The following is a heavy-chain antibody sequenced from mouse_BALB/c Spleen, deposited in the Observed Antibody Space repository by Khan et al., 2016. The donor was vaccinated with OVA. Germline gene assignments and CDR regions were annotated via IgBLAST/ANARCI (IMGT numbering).Heavy chain of an antibody. CDR2: MDPSTDYT. J-gene: IGHJ3*01. Sequence: VQLQQSGAELAKPGASVKMSCKASGYTFTSYWMHWVKQRPGQGLEWIGYMDPSTDYTEYNQKFRDKATLTVDKSSTTVYMQLTSLTSEDSAVYYCVNHGSSSAWFTYWGQGTLVTVSA. V-gene: IGHV1-7*01. CDR1: GYTFTSYW. CDR3: VNHGSSSAWFTY. D-gene: IGHD1-1*01.